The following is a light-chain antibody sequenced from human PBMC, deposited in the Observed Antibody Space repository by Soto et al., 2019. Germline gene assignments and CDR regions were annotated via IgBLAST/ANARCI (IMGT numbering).Light chain of an antibody. J-gene: IGKJ4*01. V-gene: IGKV3-20*01. Sequence: EIVLTQSPDTLSLSPWERATLSCRASQSVGRSFLAWYQQKPGQAPRLLIYRTSTRATGIPDRFTGSGSGTDFTLTISSLEPEDFAVYYCQQYENSPLTFGGGTKVEIK. CDR3: QQYENSPLT. CDR1: QSVGRSF. CDR2: RTS.